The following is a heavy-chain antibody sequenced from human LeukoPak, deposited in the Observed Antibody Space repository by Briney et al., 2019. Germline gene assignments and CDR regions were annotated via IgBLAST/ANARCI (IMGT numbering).Heavy chain of an antibody. CDR2: IYDTGIT. CDR3: AGKSGYSGYDEEYGDAFDI. J-gene: IGHJ3*02. Sequence: PSQTLSLTSAVSGGSVNSGGYSWNWIRQPRGKGLEWIGYIYDTGITYSNPSLKSRVTISVDTSKNQFSLKLSSVTAADTAVYYCAGKSGYSGYDEEYGDAFDIWGQGTMVTVSS. V-gene: IGHV4-30-4*07. D-gene: IGHD5-12*01. CDR1: GGSVNSGGYS.